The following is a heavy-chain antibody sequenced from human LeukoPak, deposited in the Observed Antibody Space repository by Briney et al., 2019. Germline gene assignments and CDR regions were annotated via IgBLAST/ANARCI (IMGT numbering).Heavy chain of an antibody. CDR3: ARDRYSSSWYQSWFDP. J-gene: IGHJ5*02. D-gene: IGHD6-13*01. CDR1: GGSISSYY. CDR2: IYYSGST. V-gene: IGHV4-59*01. Sequence: SETLSLTCTVSGGSISSYYWSWIRQPPGKGLEWVGYIYYSGSTNYNASLKNRVTISVDTSKNQFSLKLSSVTAADTAVYYCARDRYSSSWYQSWFDPWGQGTLVTVSS.